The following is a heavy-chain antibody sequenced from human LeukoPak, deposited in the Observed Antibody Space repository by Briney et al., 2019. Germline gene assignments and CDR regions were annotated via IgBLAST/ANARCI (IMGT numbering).Heavy chain of an antibody. Sequence: ASVKVSCKVSGYTLTELSMHWVRQAPGKGLEWMGGFDPEDGETIYAQKFQGRVTMTEDTSTDTAYMELSSLRSEDTAVYYCATVYYYDSSGYHQFDYWGQRTLVTVSS. CDR1: GYTLTELS. V-gene: IGHV1-24*01. D-gene: IGHD3-22*01. J-gene: IGHJ4*02. CDR2: FDPEDGET. CDR3: ATVYYYDSSGYHQFDY.